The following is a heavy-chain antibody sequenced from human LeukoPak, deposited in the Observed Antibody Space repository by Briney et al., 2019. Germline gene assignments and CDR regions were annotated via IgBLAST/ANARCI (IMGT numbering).Heavy chain of an antibody. J-gene: IGHJ3*02. V-gene: IGHV4-34*01. CDR1: GGSFSGYY. D-gene: IGHD4-23*01. CDR3: AADYGGYSGAFDI. CDR2: INHSGST. Sequence: SETLSLTCAVYGGSFSGYYWSWIRQPPGKGLEWIGEINHSGSTNYNPSLKSRVTISVDTSKNQFSLKLSSVTAADTAVYYCAADYGGYSGAFDIWGQGTMVTVSS.